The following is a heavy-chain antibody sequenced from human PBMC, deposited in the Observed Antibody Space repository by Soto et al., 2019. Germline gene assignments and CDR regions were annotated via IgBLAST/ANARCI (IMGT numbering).Heavy chain of an antibody. CDR2: ISGSGGST. V-gene: IGHV3-23*01. D-gene: IGHD6-19*01. Sequence: GGSLRLSCAASGFTFSSYAMSWVRQAPGKGLEWVSAISGSGGSTYYADSVKGRFTISRDNSKNTLYLQMNSLRAEDTAVYYYAKDHAGSSCWYRYYYYYYGMDVWGQGTTVTVSS. CDR3: AKDHAGSSCWYRYYYYYYGMDV. J-gene: IGHJ6*02. CDR1: GFTFSSYA.